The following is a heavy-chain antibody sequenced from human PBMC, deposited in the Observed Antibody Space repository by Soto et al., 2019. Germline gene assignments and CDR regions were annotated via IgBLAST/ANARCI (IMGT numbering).Heavy chain of an antibody. D-gene: IGHD5-12*01. CDR1: GGTFSSYT. CDR2: IIPILGIA. J-gene: IGHJ4*02. V-gene: IGHV1-69*04. Sequence: SVKVSCKASGGTFSSYTISWVRQAPGQGLEWMGRIIPILGIANYAQKFRGRVTITADKSTSTAYMELSSLRSEDTAVYYCARELSGYDYTFDYWGQGTLVTVSS. CDR3: ARELSGYDYTFDY.